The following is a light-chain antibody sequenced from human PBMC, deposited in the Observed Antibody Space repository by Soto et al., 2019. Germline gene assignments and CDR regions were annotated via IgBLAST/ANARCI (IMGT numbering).Light chain of an antibody. J-gene: IGKJ1*01. V-gene: IGKV3-15*01. Sequence: EIVLTQSPGTLSLSPGERATLSCRASQSVSNNYLAWYQQKPGQAPRLLIYGATTRATDAPAKFRGRGSGTEFSLTISSLQSEDSATYYCQQYRSWPRTFGQGTKVDI. CDR1: QSVSNN. CDR3: QQYRSWPRT. CDR2: GAT.